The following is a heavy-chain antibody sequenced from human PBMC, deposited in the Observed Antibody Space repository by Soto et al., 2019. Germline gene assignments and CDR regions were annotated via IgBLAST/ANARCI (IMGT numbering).Heavy chain of an antibody. CDR2: ISNDGGDK. Sequence: QVQLAESGGGVVQPGRSLTLTCAASGFTLGTYGMHWVRQAPGKGLEWVAVISNDGGDKYYSDSVMGRFTISRDNSKNTLFLQMNSLRAEDTAVYFCAKEFFDSNGFYPSLDALDIWGQGTVVTVSS. CDR1: GFTLGTYG. CDR3: AKEFFDSNGFYPSLDALDI. D-gene: IGHD3-22*01. V-gene: IGHV3-30*18. J-gene: IGHJ3*02.